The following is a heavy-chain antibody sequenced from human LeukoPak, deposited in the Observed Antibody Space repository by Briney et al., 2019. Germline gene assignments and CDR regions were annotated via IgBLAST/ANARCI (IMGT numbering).Heavy chain of an antibody. Sequence: SVKVSCKASGGTFSSYAISWVRQAPGQGLEWMGGIIPIFGTANYAQKFQGRVTITADKSTSTAYMELSSLRSEDTAVYYCARETQEYCSGGSCYLDYYYYYMDVWGKGTTVTVSS. V-gene: IGHV1-69*06. D-gene: IGHD2-15*01. CDR3: ARETQEYCSGGSCYLDYYYYYMDV. J-gene: IGHJ6*03. CDR1: GGTFSSYA. CDR2: IIPIFGTA.